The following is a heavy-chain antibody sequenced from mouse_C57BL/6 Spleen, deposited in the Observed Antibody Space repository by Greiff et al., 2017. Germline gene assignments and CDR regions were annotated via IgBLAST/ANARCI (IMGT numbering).Heavy chain of an antibody. CDR2: INPNNGGT. CDR3: AREAYSNPYAY. CDR1: GYTFTDYY. J-gene: IGHJ3*01. D-gene: IGHD2-5*01. Sequence: VQLQQSGPELVKPGASVKISCKASGYTFTDYYMNWVKPSPGKSLEWIGDINPNNGGTSYNQKFKGKATLTVDKSSSTAYMELRSLTSEDSAVYYCAREAYSNPYAYWGQGTLVTVSA. V-gene: IGHV1-26*01.